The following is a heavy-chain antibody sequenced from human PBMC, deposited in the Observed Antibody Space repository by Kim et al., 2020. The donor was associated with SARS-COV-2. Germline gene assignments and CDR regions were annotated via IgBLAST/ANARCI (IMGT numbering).Heavy chain of an antibody. D-gene: IGHD2-2*01. CDR3: AKMPGYCSSTSCPLDY. J-gene: IGHJ4*02. V-gene: IGHV3-23*01. CDR2: ISGSGGST. CDR1: GFTFSSYA. Sequence: GGSLRLSCAASGFTFSSYAMSWVRQAPGKGLEWVSAISGSGGSTYYADSVKGRFTISRDNSKNTLYLQMNSLRAEDTAVYYCAKMPGYCSSTSCPLDYWGQGTLVTVSS.